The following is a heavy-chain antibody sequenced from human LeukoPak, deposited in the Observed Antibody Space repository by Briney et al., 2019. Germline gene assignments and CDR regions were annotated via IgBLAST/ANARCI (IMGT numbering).Heavy chain of an antibody. J-gene: IGHJ4*02. CDR3: VVDITYGGPL. V-gene: IGHV4-34*01. Sequence: SETLSLTCTVYNGSFSGYYWSWIRQPPGKGLEWIGEIHSNGNTKYNPSLKSRVTISGDTSEIQFSLKLNSVTAADTAVYYCVVDITYGGPLWGEGSLVSVSS. D-gene: IGHD5-12*01. CDR1: NGSFSGYY. CDR2: IHSNGNT.